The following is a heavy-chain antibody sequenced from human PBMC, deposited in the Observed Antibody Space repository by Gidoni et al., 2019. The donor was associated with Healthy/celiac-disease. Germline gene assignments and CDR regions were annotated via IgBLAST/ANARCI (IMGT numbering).Heavy chain of an antibody. CDR3: ARGFDLPHYDILTGYYRVSYGMDV. J-gene: IGHJ6*02. CDR1: GYTFTSYD. V-gene: IGHV1-8*01. CDR2: MNPNSGNT. D-gene: IGHD3-9*01. Sequence: QVQLVQSGAEVKKPGASVKVSCKASGYTFTSYDINWVRQATGQGLEWMGWMNPNSGNTGYAQKFQGRVTMTRNTSISTAYMELSSLRSEDTAVYYCARGFDLPHYDILTGYYRVSYGMDVWGQGTTVTVSS.